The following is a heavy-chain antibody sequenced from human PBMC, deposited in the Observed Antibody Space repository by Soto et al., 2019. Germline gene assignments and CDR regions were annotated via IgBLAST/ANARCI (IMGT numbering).Heavy chain of an antibody. CDR3: ARDKRLGYCFSTSCPGVPTGFDP. CDR1: GYTFTGYY. J-gene: IGHJ5*02. Sequence: ASVKVSCKASGYTFTGYYMHWVRQAPGQGLERMGWINPNSGGTNYAQKFQGWVTMTRDTSISTAYMELSRLRSDDTAVYYCARDKRLGYCFSTSCPGVPTGFDPWGQGTLVTVSS. V-gene: IGHV1-2*04. D-gene: IGHD2-2*01. CDR2: INPNSGGT.